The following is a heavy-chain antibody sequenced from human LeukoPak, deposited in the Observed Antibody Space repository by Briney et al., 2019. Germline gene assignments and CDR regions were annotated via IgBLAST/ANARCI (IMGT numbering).Heavy chain of an antibody. D-gene: IGHD1-1*01. V-gene: IGHV3-23*01. J-gene: IGHJ4*02. CDR1: GFTFSSYA. CDR3: ASQGWNDGYFDY. Sequence: GGSLRLSCAASGFTFSSYAMSWVRQAPGKGLEWVSAISGSGGSTYYSDSVKGRFAISRDNSKNTLFLQMNSLRAEDTAVYYCASQGWNDGYFDYWGQGTLVTVSS. CDR2: ISGSGGST.